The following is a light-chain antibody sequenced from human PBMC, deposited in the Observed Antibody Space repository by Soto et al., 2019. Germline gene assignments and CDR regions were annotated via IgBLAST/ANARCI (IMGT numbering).Light chain of an antibody. V-gene: IGKV1-6*01. Sequence: AVQMTQSPSSLSASVGDQVTITCRAGQGIRSELGWYQQKPGKAPKLLIYGASRLQNGVPSRFSGSGSGTDFTLTISDLQPEDIANYYCLQDYSYPRTFGQGTKVDI. J-gene: IGKJ1*01. CDR2: GAS. CDR1: QGIRSE. CDR3: LQDYSYPRT.